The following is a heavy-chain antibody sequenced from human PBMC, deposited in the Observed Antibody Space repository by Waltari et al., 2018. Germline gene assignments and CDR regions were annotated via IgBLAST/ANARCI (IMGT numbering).Heavy chain of an antibody. D-gene: IGHD2-2*01. J-gene: IGHJ6*02. CDR1: GFTFSSYG. CDR3: ARDEPNCSSTSCFPFYGMDV. CDR2: IWYDGSNK. V-gene: IGHV3-33*01. Sequence: QVQLVESGGGVVQPGRSLRLSCAASGFTFSSYGMHWVRQAPGKGLGWVAVIWYDGSNKYYADSVKGRFTISRDNSKNTLYLQMNSLRAEDTAVYYCARDEPNCSSTSCFPFYGMDVWGQGTTVTVSS.